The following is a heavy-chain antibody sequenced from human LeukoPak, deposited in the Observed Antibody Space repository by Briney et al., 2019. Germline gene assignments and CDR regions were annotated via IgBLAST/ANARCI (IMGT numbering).Heavy chain of an antibody. CDR1: GFIFSNDA. V-gene: IGHV3-33*01. J-gene: IGHJ4*02. CDR2: IWSDGSNK. D-gene: IGHD5-18*01. Sequence: PGGSLRLSCAASGFIFSNDAMHWVRQAPGKGLEWVAFIWSDGSNKYYADSVKGRFTISRDNSEDTLYLQMNSLRVEDTAVYYCARDPAGSRFAFDSWGQGALVTVSS. CDR3: ARDPAGSRFAFDS.